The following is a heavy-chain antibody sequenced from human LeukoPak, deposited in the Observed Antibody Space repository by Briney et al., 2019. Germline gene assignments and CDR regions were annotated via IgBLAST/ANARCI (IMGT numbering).Heavy chain of an antibody. CDR3: ASTGYGSPNYYYYGMDV. Sequence: GGSLRLSCAASGFTFSSYGMHWVRQAPGKGLEWVAVIWYDGSNKYYADSVKGRFTISRDNSKNTLYLQMNSLRAEDTAVYYCASTGYGSPNYYYYGMDVWGQGTTVTVSS. D-gene: IGHD3-9*01. J-gene: IGHJ6*02. CDR2: IWYDGSNK. V-gene: IGHV3-33*01. CDR1: GFTFSSYG.